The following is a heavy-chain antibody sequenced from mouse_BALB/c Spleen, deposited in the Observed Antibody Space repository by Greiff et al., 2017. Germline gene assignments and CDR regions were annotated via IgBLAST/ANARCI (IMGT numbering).Heavy chain of an antibody. CDR1: GFSLTSYG. J-gene: IGHJ4*01. CDR2: IWAGGST. V-gene: IGHV2-9*02. CDR3: AREDYGNPYYAMDY. Sequence: VKLMESGPDLVAPSQSLSITCTVSGFSLTSYGVHWVRQPPGKGLEWLGVIWAGGSTNYNSALMSRLSISKDNSKSQVFLKMNSLQTDDTAMYYCAREDYGNPYYAMDYWGQGTSVTVSS. D-gene: IGHD2-1*01.